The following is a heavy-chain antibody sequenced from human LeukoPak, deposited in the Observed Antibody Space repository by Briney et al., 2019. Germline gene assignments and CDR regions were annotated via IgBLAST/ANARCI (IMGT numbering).Heavy chain of an antibody. CDR1: GGSISSYY. D-gene: IGHD3-9*01. Sequence: SETLSLTCTVSGGSISSYYWSWIRQPPGKGLEWIGYIYYSGSTNYNPSLKSRVTISVDTSKNQFSLKLSSVTAADTAVYYCARGGDDILTGYQYGGQETLVTVPS. CDR3: ARGGDDILTGYQY. J-gene: IGHJ4*02. CDR2: IYYSGST. V-gene: IGHV4-59*01.